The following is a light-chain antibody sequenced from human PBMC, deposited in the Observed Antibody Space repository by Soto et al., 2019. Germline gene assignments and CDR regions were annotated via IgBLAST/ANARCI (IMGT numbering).Light chain of an antibody. Sequence: QSVLTQPPSASGSPGQSVTISCTGTSSDIGGYNFVSWYQQHPGKAPKLMIYEVSKRPSGVPDRFSGSKSGITASLTVSGLQAVDEADYYCSSYAGSNNPGVFGTGTKVTVL. CDR2: EVS. V-gene: IGLV2-8*01. J-gene: IGLJ1*01. CDR1: SSDIGGYNF. CDR3: SSYAGSNNPGV.